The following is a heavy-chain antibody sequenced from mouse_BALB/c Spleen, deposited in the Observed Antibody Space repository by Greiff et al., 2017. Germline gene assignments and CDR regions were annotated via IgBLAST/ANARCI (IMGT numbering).Heavy chain of an antibody. D-gene: IGHD1-1*01. CDR2: ISSGSSTI. CDR1: GFTFSSFG. CDR3: ATLRFDY. Sequence: EVHLVESGGGLVQPGGSRKLSCAASGFTFSSFGMHWVRQAPEKGLEWVAYISSGSSTIYYADTVKGRFTISRDNPKNTLFLQMTSLRSEDTAMYYCATLRFDYWGQGTTLTVSS. V-gene: IGHV5-17*02. J-gene: IGHJ2*01.